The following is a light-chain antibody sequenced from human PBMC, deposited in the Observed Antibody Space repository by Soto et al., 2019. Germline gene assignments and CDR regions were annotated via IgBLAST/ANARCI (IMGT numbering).Light chain of an antibody. CDR3: AAWDDSRVV. J-gene: IGLJ2*01. CDR2: RDK. V-gene: IGLV1-47*01. CDR1: SSNIGSHY. Sequence: QSVLTQAPSASGTPGQRVTISCSGSSSNIGSHYVYWYQQLPQRAPKLLIYRDKQRPSGVPDRFSGSKSGTSASLAISGLRSEDEADYFCAAWDDSRVVFGGGTKLTVL.